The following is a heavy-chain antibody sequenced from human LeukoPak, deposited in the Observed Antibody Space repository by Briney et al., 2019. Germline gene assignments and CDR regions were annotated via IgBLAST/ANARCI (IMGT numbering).Heavy chain of an antibody. CDR2: IKQDESEK. CDR1: GSTFSSYW. Sequence: PGGSLRLSCAASGSTFSSYWMSWVRQAPGKGLEWVANIKQDESEKYYVDSLKGRFTISRDNAKNSLYLQMNSLRAEDTAVYYCARDKIEGPTKLDYWGQGILVTVPS. J-gene: IGHJ4*02. V-gene: IGHV3-7*01. CDR3: ARDKIEGPTKLDY. D-gene: IGHD1-1*01.